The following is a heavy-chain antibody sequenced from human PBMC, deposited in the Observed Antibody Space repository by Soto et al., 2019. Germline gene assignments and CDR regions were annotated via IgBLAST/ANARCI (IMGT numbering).Heavy chain of an antibody. Sequence: GGALRVSSAASGLTCSSGAMSWVRQAGGKGLECVSAISGSGGTTSYAHSLKGRFTISSDNSKNTLYLQLNRLRAEDTAVYYCAKSSYYYDSSGYYPLHFDYWGHGTLVTVSS. CDR1: GLTCSSGA. CDR3: AKSSYYYDSSGYYPLHFDY. J-gene: IGHJ4*01. D-gene: IGHD3-22*01. V-gene: IGHV3-23*01. CDR2: ISGSGGTT.